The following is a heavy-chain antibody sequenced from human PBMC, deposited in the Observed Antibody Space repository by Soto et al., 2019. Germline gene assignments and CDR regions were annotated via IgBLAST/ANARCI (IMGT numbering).Heavy chain of an antibody. CDR2: IIPMFGTA. CDR3: ASGIQLWLRRINNGYSG. CDR1: GGTFSTYA. V-gene: IGHV1-69*12. D-gene: IGHD5-18*01. Sequence: QVQLVQSGAEVKKPESSVKVSCKAPGGTFSTYAISWVRQAPGQGLEWMGGIIPMFGTANYAQRFQDRVTITADESTNTVYMALNSPRSEDTDMYYCASGIQLWLRRINNGYSGWGQGTLVTVSS. J-gene: IGHJ4*02.